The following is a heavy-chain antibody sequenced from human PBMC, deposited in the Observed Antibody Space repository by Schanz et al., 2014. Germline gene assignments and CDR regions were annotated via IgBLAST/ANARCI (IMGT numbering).Heavy chain of an antibody. CDR2: INPSSGGT. CDR1: GYSFTGYY. V-gene: IGHV1-2*02. CDR3: ARVTLYCRGGSCPFDY. Sequence: QVQLVQSGVEVKKPGASVKVSCKASGYSFTGYYMNWVRQAPGQGLEWMGWINPSSGGTNYAQKFQGRVTMTRDTSISTAYMELSRLRSDDTAVYYCARVTLYCRGGSCPFDYWGQGTLVTVSS. J-gene: IGHJ4*02. D-gene: IGHD2-15*01.